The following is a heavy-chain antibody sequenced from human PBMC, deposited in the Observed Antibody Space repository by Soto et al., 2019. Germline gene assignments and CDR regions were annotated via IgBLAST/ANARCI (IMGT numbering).Heavy chain of an antibody. CDR2: IWYDGSNK. V-gene: IGHV3-33*01. D-gene: IGHD6-13*01. Sequence: GGSLRLSCAASGFTFSSYGMHWVRQAPGKGLEWVAVIWYDGSNKYYADSVKGRLTITRNNSKNKLYLQMNSLRAEDTAVYYCARSPPAAAGIKDAPYYYYGMDVWGQGTTVTVSS. CDR1: GFTFSSYG. CDR3: ARSPPAAAGIKDAPYYYYGMDV. J-gene: IGHJ6*02.